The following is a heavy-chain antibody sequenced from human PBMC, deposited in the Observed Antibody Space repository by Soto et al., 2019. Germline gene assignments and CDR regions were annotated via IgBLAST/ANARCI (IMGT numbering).Heavy chain of an antibody. Sequence: GGSLRLSCAASGFTFSSYAMHWVRQAPGKGLEWVAVISYDGSNKYYADSVKGRFTISRDNSKNTLYLQMNSLRAEDTAVYYCAGAQLPPVLLWFGESPGGEYYGMDVWGQGTTVTVSS. J-gene: IGHJ6*02. CDR1: GFTFSSYA. D-gene: IGHD3-10*01. V-gene: IGHV3-30-3*01. CDR2: ISYDGSNK. CDR3: AGAQLPPVLLWFGESPGGEYYGMDV.